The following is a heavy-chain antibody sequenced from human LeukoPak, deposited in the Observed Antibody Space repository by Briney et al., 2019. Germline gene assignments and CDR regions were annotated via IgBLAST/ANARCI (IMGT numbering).Heavy chain of an antibody. V-gene: IGHV4-59*01. CDR3: ARVLGGYSYGQFDY. CDR1: GGSISSYY. CDR2: IYYSGST. D-gene: IGHD5-18*01. J-gene: IGHJ4*02. Sequence: PSETLSLTCTVSGGSISSYYWSWIRQPPGKGLEWIGYIYYSGSTNYNPSLKSRVTISVDTSKNQFSLKLSSVTAADTAVYYCARVLGGYSYGQFDYWGQGTLVTVSS.